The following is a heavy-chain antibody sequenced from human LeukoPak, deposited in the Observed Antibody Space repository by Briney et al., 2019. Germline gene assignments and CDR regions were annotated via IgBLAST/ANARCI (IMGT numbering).Heavy chain of an antibody. J-gene: IGHJ4*02. CDR1: GCSISSYY. V-gene: IGHV4-59*01. CDR3: ARVGNYNEVGY. D-gene: IGHD3-22*01. Sequence: SETLSLTCTVSGCSISSYYWSWIRQPPGKGLEWIGYIYYSGSTNYTPSLKSRVTISVDTSKNQFSLQLSSVTAADTAVYYCARVGNYNEVGYWGQGTVVTVSS. CDR2: IYYSGST.